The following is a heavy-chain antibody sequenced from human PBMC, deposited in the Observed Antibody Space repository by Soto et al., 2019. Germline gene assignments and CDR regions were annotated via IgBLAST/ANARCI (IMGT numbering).Heavy chain of an antibody. V-gene: IGHV3-49*03. CDR2: IRSKAYGGTT. Sequence: GGSLRLSCTASGFTFGDYAMSWFRQAPGKGLEWVGFIRSKAYGGTTEYAASVKGRFTISRDDSKSIAYLQMNSLKTEDTAVYYCTRVPEYSSSWIFDYWGQGTLVTVSS. D-gene: IGHD6-13*01. CDR3: TRVPEYSSSWIFDY. J-gene: IGHJ4*02. CDR1: GFTFGDYA.